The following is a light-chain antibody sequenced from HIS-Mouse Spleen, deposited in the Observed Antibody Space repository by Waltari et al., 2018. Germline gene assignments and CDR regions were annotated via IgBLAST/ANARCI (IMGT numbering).Light chain of an antibody. J-gene: IGLJ2*01. Sequence: SSELTQHPAVSVALGQTVRIPCQGDSLRSSYASRYQQKPGPAPVLVIYGKNNRPSGIPDRFSGSSSGNTASLTITGAQEEDEADYYCNSRDSSGNHVVFGGGTKLTVL. CDR2: GKN. V-gene: IGLV3-19*01. CDR3: NSRDSSGNHVV. CDR1: SLRSSY.